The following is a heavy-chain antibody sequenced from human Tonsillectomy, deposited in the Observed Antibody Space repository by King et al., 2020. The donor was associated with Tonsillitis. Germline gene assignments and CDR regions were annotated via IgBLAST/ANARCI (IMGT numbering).Heavy chain of an antibody. CDR1: GGTLSNYA. J-gene: IGHJ5*02. CDR3: ARGKCSNGSCYDWFDP. CDR2: IIPIFGTA. D-gene: IGHD2-15*01. Sequence: QLVQSGAEVKKPGSSVKVSCKASGGTLSNYAITWVRQAPGQGLDWMGGIIPIFGTADYAQKFLGRVTITADKSTSTAYMELSSLRYDDTAVYYCARGKCSNGSCYDWFDPWGQGTLVTVSS. V-gene: IGHV1-69*06.